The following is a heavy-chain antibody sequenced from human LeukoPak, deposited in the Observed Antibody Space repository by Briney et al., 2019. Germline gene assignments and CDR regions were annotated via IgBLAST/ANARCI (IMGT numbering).Heavy chain of an antibody. J-gene: IGHJ6*02. CDR3: TRQPSTSTDYYGMAV. D-gene: IGHD6-6*01. CDR2: TYYRSKWNN. CDR1: GDTVSSNTAA. Sequence: SQTLSLTCAISGDTVSSNTAAWNWIRQSPSRGLEWLGRTYYRSKWNNDYAVSVQNRITINPDTSKNQFSLQLKSATPEDTAVFSCTRQPSTSTDYYGMAVWGQGTTVPV. V-gene: IGHV6-1*01.